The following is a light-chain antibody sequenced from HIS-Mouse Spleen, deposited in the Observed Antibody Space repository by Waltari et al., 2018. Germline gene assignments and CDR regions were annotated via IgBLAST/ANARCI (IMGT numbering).Light chain of an antibody. J-gene: IGLJ2*01. Sequence: QSALTQPASVSGSPGQSITISCTGTSSDVGGYNYVSWYQQHPGKAHKLMIYHVSNRPSGVSHRFSGSKSGNTASLTISGIQAEDEADYYCSSYTSSSPVFGGGTKLTVL. CDR3: SSYTSSSPV. CDR1: SSDVGGYNY. CDR2: HVS. V-gene: IGLV2-14*03.